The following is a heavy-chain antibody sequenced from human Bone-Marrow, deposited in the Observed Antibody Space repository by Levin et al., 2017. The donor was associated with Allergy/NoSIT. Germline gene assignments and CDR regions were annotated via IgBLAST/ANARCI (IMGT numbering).Heavy chain of an antibody. D-gene: IGHD1-14*01. CDR2: ISGSGGST. J-gene: IGHJ4*02. V-gene: IGHV3-23*01. Sequence: QPGGSLRLSCTASGFRFSSFAMSWVRQAPGKGLECVSPISGSGGSTYYADSVKGRFTISRDNSKNTLYLQMNSLRAEDTAVYYCVSLGEPTAITLGYFDQWGQGTLVTVSS. CDR3: VSLGEPTAITLGYFDQ. CDR1: GFRFSSFA.